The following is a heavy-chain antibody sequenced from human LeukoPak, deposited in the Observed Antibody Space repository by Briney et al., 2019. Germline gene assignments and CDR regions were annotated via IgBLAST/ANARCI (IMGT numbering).Heavy chain of an antibody. CDR3: ARDHDRSSWYGALDI. V-gene: IGHV1-2*02. CDR2: INPNTGGT. J-gene: IGHJ3*02. D-gene: IGHD6-13*01. CDR1: GYTFTDYH. Sequence: ASVKVSCKASGYTFTDYHMHWVRQAPGQGLEWMGWINPNTGGTTYAQKFEGRVTMTRDTSISTAYMALSRLRSDDTALYYCARDHDRSSWYGALDIWGQGTMVTVSS.